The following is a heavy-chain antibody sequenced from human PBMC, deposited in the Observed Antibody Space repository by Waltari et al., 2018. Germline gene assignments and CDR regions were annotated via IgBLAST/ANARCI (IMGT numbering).Heavy chain of an antibody. Sequence: EVQLLESGGDRVQPGGSLRLSCVASGSTFSSYAMSWVRQAPGKGLEGVSAMTGSGSSTYYADSVKGRFTISRDNSKNTVYLQMDNLRADDTAVYYCLRPTVTPYWGQGTLVTVSS. CDR2: MTGSGSST. CDR3: LRPTVTPY. V-gene: IGHV3-23*01. D-gene: IGHD2-21*02. CDR1: GSTFSSYA. J-gene: IGHJ4*02.